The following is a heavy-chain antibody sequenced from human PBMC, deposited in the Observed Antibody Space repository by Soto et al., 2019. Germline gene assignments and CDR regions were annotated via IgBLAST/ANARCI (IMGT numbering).Heavy chain of an antibody. CDR1: GFTFSYYG. CDR2: IWYDGSNK. V-gene: IGHV3-33*01. CDR3: ARDLEAPFDY. D-gene: IGHD1-1*01. J-gene: IGHJ4*02. Sequence: QVQLVESGGGVVQPGRSLRLSCAASGFTFSYYGMHWVRQAPGKGLEWVAVIWYDGSNKYYADSVKGRFTISRDNSKNTLYLQMNSLRAEDTAVYYCARDLEAPFDYWGQGTLVTVSS.